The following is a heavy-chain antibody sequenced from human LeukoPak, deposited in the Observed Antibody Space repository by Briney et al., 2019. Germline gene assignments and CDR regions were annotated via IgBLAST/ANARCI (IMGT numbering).Heavy chain of an antibody. D-gene: IGHD2-2*01. J-gene: IGHJ6*04. CDR2: IYYSGST. V-gene: IGHV4-61*01. CDR3: ARAPFSCCSSTSCYYYYYGMDV. Sequence: SETLSLTCTVSGGSVSSGSYYWSWIRQPPGKGLEWIGYIYYSGSTNYNPSLKSRVTISVDTSKNQFSLKLSSVTAADTAVYYCARAPFSCCSSTSCYYYYYGMDVWGKGTTVTVSS. CDR1: GGSVSSGSYY.